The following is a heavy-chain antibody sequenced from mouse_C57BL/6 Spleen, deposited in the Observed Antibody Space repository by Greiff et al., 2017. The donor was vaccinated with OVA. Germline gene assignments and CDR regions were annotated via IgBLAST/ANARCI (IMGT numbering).Heavy chain of an antibody. V-gene: IGHV3-6*01. CDR3: AREETGTWGY. D-gene: IGHD4-1*01. CDR1: GYSITSGYY. J-gene: IGHJ2*01. Sequence: VQLQESGPGLVKPSQSLSLTCSVTGYSITSGYYWNWIRQFPGNKLEWMGYISYDGSNNYNPSLKNRISITRDTSKNQFFLKLNSVTTEDTATYYCAREETGTWGYWGQGTTLTVSS. CDR2: ISYDGSN.